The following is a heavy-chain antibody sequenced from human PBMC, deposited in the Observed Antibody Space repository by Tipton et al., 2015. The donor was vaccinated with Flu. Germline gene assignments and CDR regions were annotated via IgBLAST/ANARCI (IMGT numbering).Heavy chain of an antibody. CDR3: ARMEWTATTPRYFDL. CDR1: GGPITSGADY. J-gene: IGHJ2*01. CDR2: IYYIGTT. Sequence: TLSLTCTVSGGPITSGADYWSWIRQHPGKGLEWIGHIYYIGTTNYNPSLKSRVTISMDTSKNQFSLKLSSMTATDTAVYYCARMEWTATTPRYFDLWGRGTLVTVSS. V-gene: IGHV4-31*03. D-gene: IGHD4-17*01.